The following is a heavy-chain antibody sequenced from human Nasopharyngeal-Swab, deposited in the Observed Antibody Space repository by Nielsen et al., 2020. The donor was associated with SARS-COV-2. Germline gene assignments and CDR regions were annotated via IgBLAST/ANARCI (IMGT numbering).Heavy chain of an antibody. V-gene: IGHV3-74*01. J-gene: IGHJ3*02. CDR3: TRNHLGLGI. Sequence: GGSLKISCVASGFTFSSYSMYWVRQAPGQGLVCVSQINVDGSSINCADSVKGRFTTSRDNAKNTLYLQMNSLRAEDTAVYYCTRNHLGLGIWGQGTVVTVSS. CDR1: GFTFSSYS. CDR2: INVDGSSI. D-gene: IGHD3-16*01.